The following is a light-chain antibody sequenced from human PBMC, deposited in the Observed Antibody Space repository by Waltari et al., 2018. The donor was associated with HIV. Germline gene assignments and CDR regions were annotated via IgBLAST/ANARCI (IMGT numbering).Light chain of an antibody. CDR2: GNT. J-gene: IGLJ3*02. V-gene: IGLV1-40*01. CDR3: QSYDNSLSGHWG. Sequence: QSVLTQPPSLSEAPGQRVTISCTVNSTNIGTGYDIHCYQQLPGTAPKLLIYGNTNRPSGVPDRFSASKSGTSASLAITGLQAEDEGTYYCQSYDNSLSGHWGFGGGTKLTVL. CDR1: STNIGTGYD.